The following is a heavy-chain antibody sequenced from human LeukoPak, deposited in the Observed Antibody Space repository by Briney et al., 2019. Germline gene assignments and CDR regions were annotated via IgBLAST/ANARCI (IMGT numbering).Heavy chain of an antibody. D-gene: IGHD2-2*01. J-gene: IGHJ5*02. Sequence: SETLSLTCTVSGGSISSYYWSWIRQPPGKGLEWIGYIYYSGSTNCNPSLKSRVTISVDTSKNQFSLKLSSVTAADTAVYYCARGYCSSTNCSPFDPWGQGTLVTVSS. CDR2: IYYSGST. CDR3: ARGYCSSTNCSPFDP. CDR1: GGSISSYY. V-gene: IGHV4-59*08.